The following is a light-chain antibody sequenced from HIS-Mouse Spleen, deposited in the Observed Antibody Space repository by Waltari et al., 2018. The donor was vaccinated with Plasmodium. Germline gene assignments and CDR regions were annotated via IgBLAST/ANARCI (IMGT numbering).Light chain of an antibody. V-gene: IGKV3-15*01. J-gene: IGKJ3*01. CDR2: GAS. Sequence: EIVMTQSPATLSVSPGERATLSCRASQSVRSNLAWYQQKPGQAPRLLIYGASTRATGIPARFRGSGSGTEFTLTISSLQSEDFAVYYCQQYNNWSFTFGPGTKVDIK. CDR3: QQYNNWSFT. CDR1: QSVRSN.